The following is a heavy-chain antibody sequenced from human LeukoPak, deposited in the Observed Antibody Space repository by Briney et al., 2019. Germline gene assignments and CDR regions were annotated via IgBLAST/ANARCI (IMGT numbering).Heavy chain of an antibody. CDR1: GYTSATYA. J-gene: IGHJ4*02. Sequence: GALVKVSCKASGYTSATYAMNWVRQAPGQGLEWMGWINTITGNPTYAQGFTGRFVFSLDTSVSTAYLHINSLKADDTAVYYCARYNYWSYGGSFSYFDYWGQGTLVTVSS. V-gene: IGHV7-4-1*02. CDR2: INTITGNP. CDR3: ARYNYWSYGGSFSYFDY. D-gene: IGHD3-16*01.